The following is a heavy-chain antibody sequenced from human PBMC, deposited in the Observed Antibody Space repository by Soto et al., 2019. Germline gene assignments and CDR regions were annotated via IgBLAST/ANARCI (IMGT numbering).Heavy chain of an antibody. D-gene: IGHD3-22*01. CDR2: IYYSGST. CDR1: GGSISSYY. Sequence: SETLSLTCTVSGGSISSYYWSWIRQPPGKGPEWIGYIYYSGSTNYNPSLKSRVTISVDTSKNQFSLNLSSVTAADTAVYYCARHLGYDISGYSRNWFDSWGQGNLVTVSS. V-gene: IGHV4-59*08. CDR3: ARHLGYDISGYSRNWFDS. J-gene: IGHJ5*01.